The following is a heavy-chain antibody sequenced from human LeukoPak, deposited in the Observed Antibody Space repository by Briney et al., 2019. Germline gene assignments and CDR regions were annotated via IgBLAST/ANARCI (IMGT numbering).Heavy chain of an antibody. D-gene: IGHD2-15*01. V-gene: IGHV1-18*01. J-gene: IGHJ5*02. CDR3: ARPHLGYCSGGSCYGAWFDP. CDR2: IIAGNGNT. Sequence: ASVKVSCKASGGTFSSYAISWVRQAPGQGLEWMGGIIAGNGNTKYSQKFQGRVTITRDTSASTAYMELRSLRSDDTAVYYCARPHLGYCSGGSCYGAWFDPWGQGTLVTDSS. CDR1: GGTFSSYA.